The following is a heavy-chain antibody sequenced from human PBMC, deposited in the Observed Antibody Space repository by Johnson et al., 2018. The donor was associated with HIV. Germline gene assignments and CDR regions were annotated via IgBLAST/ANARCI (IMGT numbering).Heavy chain of an antibody. D-gene: IGHD6-13*01. CDR3: ARARYTSDWYLYDAFDL. J-gene: IGHJ3*01. Sequence: QVQLVESGGGLVKPGGSLRLSCAASGFTFSSYAMHWVRQAPGKGLEWVALIWYDGSNKYYADSVKGRFTISRDNSKNTLYLQMGSLRTEDMAVYHCARARYTSDWYLYDAFDLWGQGTMVTVSS. CDR1: GFTFSSYA. V-gene: IGHV3-30*14. CDR2: IWYDGSNK.